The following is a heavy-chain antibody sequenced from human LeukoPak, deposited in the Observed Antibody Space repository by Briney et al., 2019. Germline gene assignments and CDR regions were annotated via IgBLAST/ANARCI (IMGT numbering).Heavy chain of an antibody. CDR3: ARSSVLLWFGELSWWFDP. CDR2: IYYSGST. J-gene: IGHJ5*02. D-gene: IGHD3-10*01. Sequence: SETLSLTCTVSGGSISSYYWSWIRQPPGKGLEWIGYIYYSGSTNYNPPLKSRVTISVDTSKNQFSLKLSSVTAADTAVYYCARSSVLLWFGELSWWFDPWGQGTLVTVSS. CDR1: GGSISSYY. V-gene: IGHV4-59*01.